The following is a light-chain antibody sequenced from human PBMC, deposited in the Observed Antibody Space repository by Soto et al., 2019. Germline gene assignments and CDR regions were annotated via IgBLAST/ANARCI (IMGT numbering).Light chain of an antibody. CDR2: DAS. J-gene: IGKJ1*01. CDR1: QSISSW. Sequence: DIQMTQSPSTLSASVGDRVTITCRASQSISSWLAWYQQKPGKAPKLLIYDASSLESGVPSRFSGSGSGTEFTLTISSLQPDDFATYYCQQGYSTAWTFGQGTKVEMK. V-gene: IGKV1-5*01. CDR3: QQGYSTAWT.